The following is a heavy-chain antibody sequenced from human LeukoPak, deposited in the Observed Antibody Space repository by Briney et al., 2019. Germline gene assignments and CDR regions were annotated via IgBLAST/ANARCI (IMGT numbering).Heavy chain of an antibody. CDR2: IYYSGST. J-gene: IGHJ4*02. CDR1: GGSISSGDYY. Sequence: SETLSLTCTVSGGSISSGDYYWSWIRQPPGKGLEWIGYIYYSGSTYYNPSLKSRVTISVDTSKNQFSLKLSSVTAADTAVYYCARSQLGYCSSTSCSPFDYWGQGTLVTVSS. CDR3: ARSQLGYCSSTSCSPFDY. D-gene: IGHD2-2*01. V-gene: IGHV4-30-4*01.